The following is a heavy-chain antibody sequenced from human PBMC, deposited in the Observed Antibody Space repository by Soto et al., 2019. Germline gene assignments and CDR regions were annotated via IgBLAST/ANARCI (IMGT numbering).Heavy chain of an antibody. CDR3: ARERKNYYDSSGYYYVGYFDL. V-gene: IGHV3-72*01. J-gene: IGHJ2*01. CDR1: GFTFSDHY. CDR2: ARNKANSYTT. Sequence: EVQLVESGGGLVQPGGSLRLSCAASGFTFSDHYMDWVRQAPGKGLEWVGRARNKANSYTTEYAASVKGRFTISRADSKNSLYLQMNSPKTEDTAVYYCARERKNYYDSSGYYYVGYFDLWGRGTLVTVSS. D-gene: IGHD3-22*01.